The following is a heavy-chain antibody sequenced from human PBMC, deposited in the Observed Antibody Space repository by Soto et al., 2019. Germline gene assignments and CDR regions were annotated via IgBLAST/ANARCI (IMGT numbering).Heavy chain of an antibody. D-gene: IGHD4-4*01. CDR2: ISYDGSNK. Sequence: QVQLVESGGGVVQPGRSLRLSCAASGFTFSSYGMHWVRQAPGKGLEWVAVISYDGSNKYYADSVKGRFTISRDNSXNXRYLQMNSLRAEDTAVYYCAKEDYSNPSYYYYGMEVWGQGTTVTVSS. V-gene: IGHV3-30*18. CDR3: AKEDYSNPSYYYYGMEV. CDR1: GFTFSSYG. J-gene: IGHJ6*02.